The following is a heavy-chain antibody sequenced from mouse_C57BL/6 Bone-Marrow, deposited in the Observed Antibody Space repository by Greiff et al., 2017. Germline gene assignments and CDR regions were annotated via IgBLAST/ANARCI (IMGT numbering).Heavy chain of an antibody. CDR1: GYTFTGYW. D-gene: IGHD1-1*01. CDR3: ARLPDYYGSSYGYFDV. V-gene: IGHV1-9*01. Sequence: VQLQQSGAELMKPGASVKLSCKATGYTFTGYWIEWVKQRPGHGLEWIGEILPGSGSTNYNEKFKGKATFTADTSSNTAYMQLSSLTTEDSAIXYCARLPDYYGSSYGYFDVWGTGTTVTVSS. CDR2: ILPGSGST. J-gene: IGHJ1*03.